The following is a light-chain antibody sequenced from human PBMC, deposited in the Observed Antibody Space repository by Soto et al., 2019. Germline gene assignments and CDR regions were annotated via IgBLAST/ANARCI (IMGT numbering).Light chain of an antibody. Sequence: DIQMTQSPSTLYASVGDRVTITCRASQSISSWLAWYQQKPGKAPKLLISAASSLQSGVPSRFSGSGSGTDFTLTISSLQPEDFATYYCQQSYSTPITFGQGTRLEIK. CDR1: QSISSW. CDR2: AAS. CDR3: QQSYSTPIT. J-gene: IGKJ5*01. V-gene: IGKV1-39*01.